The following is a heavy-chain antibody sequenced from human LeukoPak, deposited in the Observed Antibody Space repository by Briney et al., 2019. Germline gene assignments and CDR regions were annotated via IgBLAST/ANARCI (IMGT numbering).Heavy chain of an antibody. J-gene: IGHJ6*03. D-gene: IGHD3-3*01. V-gene: IGHV3-21*01. CDR1: GFTFSSYS. CDR2: ISSSSSYI. CDR3: ARDGHYYDFWSGYFPPGYYYMDV. Sequence: AGGSLRLSCAASGFTFSSYSMNWVRQAPGKGLEWVSSISSSSSYIYYADSVKGRFTISRDNAKNSLYLQMNSLRAEDTAVYYCARDGHYYDFWSGYFPPGYYYMDVWGKGTTVTVSS.